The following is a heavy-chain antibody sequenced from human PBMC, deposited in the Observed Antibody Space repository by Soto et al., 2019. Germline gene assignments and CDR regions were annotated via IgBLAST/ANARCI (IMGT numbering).Heavy chain of an antibody. Sequence: ASVKCSCKASGYTFTSYAMHWVRQAPGQRLEWMGWINAGNGNTKYSQKFQGRVTITRDTSASTAYMELSSLRSEDTAVYYCARIRIAAAGVFDYWGQGTLVTVSS. CDR2: INAGNGNT. D-gene: IGHD6-13*01. CDR1: GYTFTSYA. CDR3: ARIRIAAAGVFDY. V-gene: IGHV1-3*01. J-gene: IGHJ4*02.